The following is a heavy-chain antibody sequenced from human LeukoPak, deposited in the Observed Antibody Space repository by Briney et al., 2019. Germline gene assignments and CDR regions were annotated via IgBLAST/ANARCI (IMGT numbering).Heavy chain of an antibody. CDR1: GFTFSSYG. J-gene: IGHJ4*02. V-gene: IGHV3-30*02. D-gene: IGHD3-10*01. CDR2: IRYDGSNK. CDR3: AKDSEYTMVRGVFDY. Sequence: RGSLRLSCAASGFTFSSYGMHWVRQAPGKGLEWVAFIRYDGSNKYYADSVKGRFTISRDNSKNTLYLQMNSLRAEDTAVYYCAKDSEYTMVRGVFDYWGQGTLVTVSS.